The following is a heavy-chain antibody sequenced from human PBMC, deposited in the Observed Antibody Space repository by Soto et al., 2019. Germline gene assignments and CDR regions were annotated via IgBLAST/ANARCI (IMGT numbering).Heavy chain of an antibody. Sequence: QVQLVQSGAEVKKPGSSVKVSCKASGGTFSSYTISWVRQAPGQGLEWMGRIIPILGIANYAQKFQGRVTITADKSTSTAYMDLSSLRSEDTAVYYCAREAPYYYYMDVWGKGTTVTVSS. CDR3: AREAPYYYYMDV. V-gene: IGHV1-69*08. CDR1: GGTFSSYT. CDR2: IIPILGIA. J-gene: IGHJ6*03.